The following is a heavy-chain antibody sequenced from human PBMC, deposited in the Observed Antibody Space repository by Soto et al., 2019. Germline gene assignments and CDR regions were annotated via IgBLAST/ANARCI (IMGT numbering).Heavy chain of an antibody. D-gene: IGHD6-13*01. V-gene: IGHV3-21*01. CDR2: ISSSSSYI. J-gene: IGHJ6*03. CDR1: GFTFSSYS. CDR3: ARGRSSSWYAYYYYMDV. Sequence: GGSLRLCCAASGFTFSSYSMNWVRQAPGKGLEWVPSISSSSSYIYYADSVKGRFTISRDNAKNSLYLQMNSLRAEDTAVYYCARGRSSSWYAYYYYMDVWGKGTTVTVSS.